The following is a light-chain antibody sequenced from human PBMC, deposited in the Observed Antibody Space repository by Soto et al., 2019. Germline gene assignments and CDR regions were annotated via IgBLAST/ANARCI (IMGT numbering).Light chain of an antibody. CDR2: KAS. CDR3: QQYNTYWT. J-gene: IGKJ1*01. CDR1: QSISWW. Sequence: DIQMTQSPSTLSASVGDRVTITCRASQSISWWVAWYQQKPGKAPKLLIYKASSLESGVPSRFSGSGSGTEFTLTISSLQPDDVATYYCQQYNTYWTFGQGTRVEIK. V-gene: IGKV1-5*03.